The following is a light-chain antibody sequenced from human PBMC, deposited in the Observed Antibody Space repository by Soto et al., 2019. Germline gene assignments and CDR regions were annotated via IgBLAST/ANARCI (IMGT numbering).Light chain of an antibody. V-gene: IGLV2-14*01. CDR3: ASYTTSSPCV. J-gene: IGLJ3*02. CDR2: EVS. Sequence: QSALTQPASVSGSPGQSITISCTGTSSDVGVYNYVSCYQHHPGKAPKVMIYEVSNRPSGVSNRFSGSKSGNTASLTISGLQAEDEADYYCASYTTSSPCVFGGGTKLTVL. CDR1: SSDVGVYNY.